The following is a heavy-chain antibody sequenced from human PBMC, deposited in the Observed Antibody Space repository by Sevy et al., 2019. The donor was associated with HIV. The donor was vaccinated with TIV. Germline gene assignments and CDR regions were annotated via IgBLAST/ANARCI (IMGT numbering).Heavy chain of an antibody. CDR3: ARSPQYSSSWYVDY. Sequence: GGSLRLSCAASGFTFDDYAMHWVRQAPGKGLEWVSLISWDGGSTYYADSVKGRFTISRDNSKNSLYLQMNSLRAEDTALYYCARSPQYSSSWYVDYWGQRTLVTVSS. D-gene: IGHD6-13*01. J-gene: IGHJ4*02. V-gene: IGHV3-43D*03. CDR2: ISWDGGST. CDR1: GFTFDDYA.